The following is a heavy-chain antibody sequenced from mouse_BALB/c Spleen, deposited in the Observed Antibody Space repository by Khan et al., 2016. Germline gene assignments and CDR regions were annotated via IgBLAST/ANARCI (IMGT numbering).Heavy chain of an antibody. CDR2: INYSGGT. J-gene: IGHJ3*01. V-gene: IGHV3-2*02. Sequence: VQLKESGPGLVKPSQSLSLTCTVTGYSITSDYAWNWIRQFPGDKLEWMAYINYSGGTSYNPSLKSRISITRDTSKNQFFLQLNSVTAEDTATXYCARDYYGSSFFDYWGQGTLVTVSA. CDR1: GYSITSDYA. D-gene: IGHD1-1*01. CDR3: ARDYYGSSFFDY.